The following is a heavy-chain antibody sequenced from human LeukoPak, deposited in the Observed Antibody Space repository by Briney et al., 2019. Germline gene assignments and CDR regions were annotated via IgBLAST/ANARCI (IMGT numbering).Heavy chain of an antibody. J-gene: IGHJ4*02. CDR3: ATGGYYYDSSGYLYDY. V-gene: IGHV1-2*04. D-gene: IGHD3-22*01. CDR1: GYTFTGYY. CDR2: INPNSGGT. Sequence: GASVKVSCKASGYTFTGYYMHWVRQAPGQGLEWMGWINPNSGGTNYAQKFQGWVTMTRDTSISTAYMELSSLRSEDTAVYYCATGGYYYDSSGYLYDYWGQGTLVTVSS.